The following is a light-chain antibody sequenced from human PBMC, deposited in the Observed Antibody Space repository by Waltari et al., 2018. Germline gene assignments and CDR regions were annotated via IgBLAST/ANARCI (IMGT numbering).Light chain of an antibody. Sequence: QSVLTQPPAASGTPGQRVTISCSGSRSTIGNNLVYWYHQFPGTAPKLPIYKNYGGPAVVPDRFSGSRAGTSASLAISGLRSEDEADYYCASWDDRLSGYVFGPGTKVIVL. J-gene: IGLJ1*01. CDR1: RSTIGNNL. V-gene: IGLV1-47*01. CDR2: KNY. CDR3: ASWDDRLSGYV.